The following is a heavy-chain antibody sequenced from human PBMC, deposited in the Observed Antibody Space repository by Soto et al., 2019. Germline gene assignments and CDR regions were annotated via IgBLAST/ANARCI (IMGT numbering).Heavy chain of an antibody. J-gene: IGHJ4*02. Sequence: ASVKVSCKASGYTFTGYYMHWVRQAPGQELEWMGWINPNSDDTDFAQKFQGRVTMTRDTSISTAYMELSRLRSDDTAVYYCARAPTYSDYADYWGKGTLVTVSS. CDR1: GYTFTGYY. D-gene: IGHD4-4*01. V-gene: IGHV1-2*02. CDR2: INPNSDDT. CDR3: ARAPTYSDYADY.